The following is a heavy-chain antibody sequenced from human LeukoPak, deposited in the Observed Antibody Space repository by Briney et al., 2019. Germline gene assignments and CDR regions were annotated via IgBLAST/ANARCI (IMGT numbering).Heavy chain of an antibody. D-gene: IGHD3-22*01. V-gene: IGHV3-23*01. CDR1: GFTFGSYG. Sequence: GGSLRLSCAASGFTFGSYGMSWVRQAPGKGLEWVSFITPNADRTSYADSVKGRFTISRDNPRNTLYMQMNSLRDEDTAIYYCAIMHGYYDGSGYWVQWGQGTLVTVSS. CDR2: ITPNADRT. CDR3: AIMHGYYDGSGYWVQ. J-gene: IGHJ1*01.